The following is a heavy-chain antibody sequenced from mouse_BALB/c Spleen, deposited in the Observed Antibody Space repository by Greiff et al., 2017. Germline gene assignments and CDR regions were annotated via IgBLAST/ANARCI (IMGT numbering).Heavy chain of an antibody. V-gene: IGHV1-4*01. CDR1: GYTFTSYT. CDR2: INPSSGYT. J-gene: IGHJ4*01. D-gene: IGHD4-1*01. Sequence: QVQLKESGAELARPGASVKMSCKASGYTFTSYTMHWVKQRPGQGLEWIGYINPSSGYTNYNQKFKDKATLTADKSSSTAYMQLSSLTSEDSAVYYCARRANWGAMDYWGQGTSVTVSS. CDR3: ARRANWGAMDY.